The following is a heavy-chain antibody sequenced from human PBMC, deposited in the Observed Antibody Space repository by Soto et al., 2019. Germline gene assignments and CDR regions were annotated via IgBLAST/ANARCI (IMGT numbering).Heavy chain of an antibody. D-gene: IGHD4-4*01. V-gene: IGHV1-69*05. CDR3: ARELQGLYYFDY. CDR2: IIPIFGTA. Sequence: SVKVSCKASGGTFSSYAISWVRQAPGQGLEWMGGIIPIFGTANYAQKFQGRVTITRDTSASTAYMELSSLRSDDTAVYYCARELQGLYYFDYWGQGTLVTVSS. J-gene: IGHJ4*02. CDR1: GGTFSSYA.